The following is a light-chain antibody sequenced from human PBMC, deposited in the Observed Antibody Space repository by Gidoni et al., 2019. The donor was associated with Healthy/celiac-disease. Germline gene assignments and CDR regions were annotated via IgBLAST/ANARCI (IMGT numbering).Light chain of an antibody. V-gene: IGKV1-5*01. CDR3: QQYNSYSPTWT. Sequence: DIQMTQSPSTLSASVGDRVTITCRASQSISSWLAWDQQKPGKAPKLLIYDASSLESGVPSRLSGSGSGTEFALTISSLQPDDFATYYCQQYNSYSPTWTFXQXTKVXIK. CDR1: QSISSW. CDR2: DAS. J-gene: IGKJ1*01.